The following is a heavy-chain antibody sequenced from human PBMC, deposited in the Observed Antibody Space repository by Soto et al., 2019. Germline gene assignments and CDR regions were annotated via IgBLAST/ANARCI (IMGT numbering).Heavy chain of an antibody. V-gene: IGHV3-23*01. CDR1: GFTFSSYA. J-gene: IGHJ4*02. Sequence: PGGSLRLSCSASGFTFSSYAMSWVRQAPGKGLEWVSAISGSGGSTYYADSVKGRFTISRDNSKNTLYLQMNSLRAEDTAVYYCAKDHLPRITIFGVANFDYWGQGTLVTVSS. CDR2: ISGSGGST. CDR3: AKDHLPRITIFGVANFDY. D-gene: IGHD3-3*01.